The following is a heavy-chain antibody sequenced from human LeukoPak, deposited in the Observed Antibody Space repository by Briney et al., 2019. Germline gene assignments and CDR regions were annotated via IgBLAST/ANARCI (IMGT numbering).Heavy chain of an antibody. D-gene: IGHD3-22*01. CDR3: AREPYYYDSSGYSYAFDI. V-gene: IGHV4-34*01. CDR1: GGSFSGYY. J-gene: IGHJ3*02. Sequence: SETLSLTCAVYGGSFSGYYWSWIRQPPGKGLEWIGEINHSGSTNYNPSLKSRVTISVDTSKNQFSLKPSSVTAADTAVYYCAREPYYYDSSGYSYAFDIWGQGTMVTVSS. CDR2: INHSGST.